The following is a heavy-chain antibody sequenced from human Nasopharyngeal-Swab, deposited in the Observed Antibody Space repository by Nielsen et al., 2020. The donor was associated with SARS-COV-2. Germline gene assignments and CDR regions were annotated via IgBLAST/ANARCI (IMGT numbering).Heavy chain of an antibody. CDR1: GFTFSSYG. J-gene: IGHJ4*02. Sequence: GESLALSCAAAGFTFSSYGMRWVRQAPGKGLGWVAVIWYDGSNEYYADSVKGRFTISRDNSKNTLYLQMNSLRVEDTAVYYCARDHYSSSSGPSNFDYWGQGTPVTVSS. V-gene: IGHV3-33*01. CDR3: ARDHYSSSSGPSNFDY. D-gene: IGHD6-6*01. CDR2: IWYDGSNE.